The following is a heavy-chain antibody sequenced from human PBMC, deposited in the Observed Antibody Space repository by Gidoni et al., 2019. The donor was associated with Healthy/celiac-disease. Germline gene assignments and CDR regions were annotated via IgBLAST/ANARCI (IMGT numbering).Heavy chain of an antibody. J-gene: IGHJ1*01. Sequence: EVQLLESGGGLVQPGGSLRLSCAASGFTFSSYAMSWVRQAPGKGLEWVSAISGSGGSTYYADSVKGRFTISRDNSKNTLYLQMNSLRAEDTAVYYCAKASERAYGDYPPEYFQHWGQGTLVTVSS. V-gene: IGHV3-23*01. D-gene: IGHD4-17*01. CDR3: AKASERAYGDYPPEYFQH. CDR2: ISGSGGST. CDR1: GFTFSSYA.